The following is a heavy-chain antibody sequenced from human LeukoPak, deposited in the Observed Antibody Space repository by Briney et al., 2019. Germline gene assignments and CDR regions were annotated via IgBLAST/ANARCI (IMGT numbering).Heavy chain of an antibody. CDR1: GYTFTSYD. Sequence: ASVKVSCKASGYTFTSYDINWVRQATGQGLEWMGWMNPNSGNTGYAQKFQGRVTITRNTSISTAYMELSSLRSEDTAVYYCARVGVTGTTGPYYFDYWGQGTLVTVSS. J-gene: IGHJ4*02. V-gene: IGHV1-8*03. CDR3: ARVGVTGTTGPYYFDY. CDR2: MNPNSGNT. D-gene: IGHD1-20*01.